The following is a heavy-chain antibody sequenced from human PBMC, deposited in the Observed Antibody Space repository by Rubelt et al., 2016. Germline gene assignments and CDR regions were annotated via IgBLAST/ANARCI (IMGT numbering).Heavy chain of an antibody. V-gene: IGHV3-30*03. CDR1: GFTFSSCH. CDR2: ISYDGRNK. D-gene: IGHD6-13*01. Sequence: GFTFSSCHMHRVRQAPGKGLEWVALISYDGRNKHYADSVKGRFTISRDNSKNTLDLQMNSLTSEDTAVYYCAREAAGQDFDYWGQGTLVTVSS. J-gene: IGHJ4*02. CDR3: AREAAGQDFDY.